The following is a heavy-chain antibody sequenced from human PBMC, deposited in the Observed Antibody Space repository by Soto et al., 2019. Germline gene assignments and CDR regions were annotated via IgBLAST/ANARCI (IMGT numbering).Heavy chain of an antibody. J-gene: IGHJ4*02. CDR1: GYTFTNFG. CDR3: ARTSGYYLYDY. Sequence: GASVKVSCKASGYTFTNFGISWVRQAPGQGLEWMGWISAYNGNTNYAQKFQGRVTMTTDTSTSTAYMEVRSLRFDDTAVYYCARTSGYYLYDYWGQGTLVTFSS. D-gene: IGHD3-22*01. V-gene: IGHV1-18*01. CDR2: ISAYNGNT.